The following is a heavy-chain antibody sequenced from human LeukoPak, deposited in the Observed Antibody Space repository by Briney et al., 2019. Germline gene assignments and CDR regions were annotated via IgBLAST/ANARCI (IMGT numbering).Heavy chain of an antibody. Sequence: SETLSLTCTVSGGSISSYYWSWIRQPPGKGLEWIGYIYYSGSTNYNPSLKSRVTISVDTSKNQFSLKLSSVTAADTAVYYCARSVSSGFSEGYYYYYYGMDVWGQGTTVTVSS. CDR2: IYYSGST. CDR3: ARSVSSGFSEGYYYYYYGMDV. CDR1: GGSISSYY. J-gene: IGHJ6*02. D-gene: IGHD6-19*01. V-gene: IGHV4-59*08.